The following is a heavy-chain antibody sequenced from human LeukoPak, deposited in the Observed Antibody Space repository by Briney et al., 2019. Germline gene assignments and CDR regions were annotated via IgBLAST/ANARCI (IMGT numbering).Heavy chain of an antibody. V-gene: IGHV1-69*13. CDR1: GGTFSSYA. CDR2: IIPIFGTA. Sequence: ASVKVSCKASGGTFSSYAISWVRQAPGQGREWMGGIIPIFGTANYAQKFQGRVTITADESTSTAYMELSSLRSEDTAVYYCASRKTRSSTSCYFYWGQGTLVTVSS. CDR3: ASRKTRSSTSCYFY. D-gene: IGHD2-2*01. J-gene: IGHJ4*02.